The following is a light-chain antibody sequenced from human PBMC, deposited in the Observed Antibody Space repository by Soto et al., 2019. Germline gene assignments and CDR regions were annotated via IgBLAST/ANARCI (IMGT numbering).Light chain of an antibody. CDR2: GAS. J-gene: IGKJ5*01. CDR1: QSVSGS. V-gene: IGKV3-15*01. CDR3: QQYNKWLYT. Sequence: ESVSTQSPGTLSLSPGERATISCRASQSVSGSLAWYQQKPGQAPRLLFYGASTRATGVPARFSGSGSGTEFTLTISSLQSEDFAVYYCQQYNKWLYTFGQGTRLEIK.